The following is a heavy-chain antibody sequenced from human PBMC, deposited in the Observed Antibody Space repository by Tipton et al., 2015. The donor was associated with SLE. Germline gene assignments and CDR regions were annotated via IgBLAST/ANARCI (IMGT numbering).Heavy chain of an antibody. D-gene: IGHD7-27*01. CDR1: GVSISSGGYA. J-gene: IGHJ6*02. CDR2: IYHSGST. Sequence: TLSLTCAVSGVSISSGGYAWSWIRQPPGKGLEWIGYIYHSGSTYYNPSLKSRLTLSVGTSKNHLSLNLTSVTAADTAVYYCARDLGYGLDVWGQGTTVTVSS. CDR3: ARDLGYGLDV. V-gene: IGHV4-30-2*01.